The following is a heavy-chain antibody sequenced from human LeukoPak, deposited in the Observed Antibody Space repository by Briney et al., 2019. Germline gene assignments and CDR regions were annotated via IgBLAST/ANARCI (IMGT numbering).Heavy chain of an antibody. CDR1: GFTFSIYS. CDR2: ISSSSSFI. CDR3: ATDGSGSFHVDY. Sequence: GGSLRLSCAASGFTFSIYSMNWVRQAPGKGLDWVASISSSSSFIYYAASVQGRFSISRDDVKSSLYLEMNSLRAEDTAVYYCATDGSGSFHVDYWGQGTLVTVSS. V-gene: IGHV3-21*01. D-gene: IGHD3-10*01. J-gene: IGHJ4*02.